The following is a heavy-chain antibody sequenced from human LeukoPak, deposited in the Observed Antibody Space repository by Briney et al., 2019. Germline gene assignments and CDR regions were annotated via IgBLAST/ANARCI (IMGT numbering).Heavy chain of an antibody. CDR2: INQDGTEK. CDR3: ARGGGGGNPFDY. Sequence: GGSLRLSCAASGFTFSSYCMNWVRDAPGQGLEWVANINQDGTEKYYVDAVRGRFTISRDNAKNSLYLQMKSLRAEDTGVYYCARGGGGGNPFDYLGQGALVTVSS. V-gene: IGHV3-7*03. D-gene: IGHD4-23*01. J-gene: IGHJ4*02. CDR1: GFTFSSYC.